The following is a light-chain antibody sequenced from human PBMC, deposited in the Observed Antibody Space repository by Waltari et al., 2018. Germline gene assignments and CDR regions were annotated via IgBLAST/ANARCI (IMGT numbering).Light chain of an antibody. V-gene: IGKV1-8*01. CDR3: QQYYNYPRT. CDR2: AAS. J-gene: IGKJ4*02. CDR1: KGISSY. Sequence: IRMTQSPSSVSASTGDRVTITCRASKGISSYLTWFQQKPGKAPKLLIYAASSLQSGVPSRFSGRGSGTAVTLSITCLQSADLATYFCQQYYNYPRTFGAGTTVEIK.